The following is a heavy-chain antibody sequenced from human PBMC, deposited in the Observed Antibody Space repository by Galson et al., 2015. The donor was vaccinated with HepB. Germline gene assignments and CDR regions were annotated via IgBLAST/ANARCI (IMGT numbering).Heavy chain of an antibody. J-gene: IGHJ4*02. CDR1: GFTFNIYG. CDR3: AKPFIVVVPAAISY. D-gene: IGHD2-2*02. CDR2: ISGGLT. V-gene: IGHV3-23*01. Sequence: SLRLSCAASGFTFNIYGMSWVRQAPGKGLEWVSAISGGLTYYADSVKGRFTVSRDNSMNTLYLQMNRLRVDDTAIYYCAKPFIVVVPAAISYWGQGTLVTVSS.